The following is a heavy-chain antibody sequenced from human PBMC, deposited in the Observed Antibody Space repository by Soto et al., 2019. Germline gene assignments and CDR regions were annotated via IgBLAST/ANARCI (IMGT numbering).Heavy chain of an antibody. V-gene: IGHV3-23*01. CDR1: GFKFSNYA. CDR2: ISATGGGT. Sequence: GGSLRLSCAASGFKFSNYAMSWVRQAPGKGLEWVSLISATGGGTYYAGSVKGRFTISRDNSHNTLYLQVHSLTAEDTAVYYCAEDRRAGGNSAFYFDFWGQGAQVTVSS. D-gene: IGHD3-16*01. CDR3: AEDRRAGGNSAFYFDF. J-gene: IGHJ4*02.